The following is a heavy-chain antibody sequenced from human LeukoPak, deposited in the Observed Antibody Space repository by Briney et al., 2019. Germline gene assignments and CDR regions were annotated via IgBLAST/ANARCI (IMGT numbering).Heavy chain of an antibody. CDR3: ARDPGGSYPLDY. Sequence: ASVKVSCKASGYTFTSYGISWVRQAPGQGLEWMGLISAYNGNTNYARKLQGRVTMTTDTSTSTAYMELRSLRSDGTAVYYCARDPGGSYPLDYWGQGTLVTVSS. V-gene: IGHV1-18*01. D-gene: IGHD1-26*01. CDR2: ISAYNGNT. J-gene: IGHJ4*02. CDR1: GYTFTSYG.